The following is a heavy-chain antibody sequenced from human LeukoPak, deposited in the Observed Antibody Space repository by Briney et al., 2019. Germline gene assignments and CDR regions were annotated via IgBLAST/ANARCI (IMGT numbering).Heavy chain of an antibody. D-gene: IGHD3-22*01. CDR3: ARPYDTRGYFPDY. Sequence: GGSLRLSCAASGFTFSSYAMNWVRQAPGKGLEWVSSISRGSDHIFYADSMKGRFTISRDNAKNSLYLQMNSLGAEDTAVYYCARPYDTRGYFPDYWGQGTLVTISS. CDR2: ISRGSDHI. CDR1: GFTFSSYA. V-gene: IGHV3-21*01. J-gene: IGHJ4*02.